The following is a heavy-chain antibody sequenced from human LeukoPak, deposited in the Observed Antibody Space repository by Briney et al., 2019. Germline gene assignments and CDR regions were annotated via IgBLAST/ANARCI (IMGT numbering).Heavy chain of an antibody. CDR3: ARDPGIAAAGTWSY. CDR2: IGAYNGNT. J-gene: IGHJ4*02. Sequence: ASVKVSCKASGYTFTSYSISWVRQAPGQGLEWMGWIGAYNGNTNYAQKLQGRVTMTTDTSTSTAYMELRSLRSDDTAVYYCARDPGIAAAGTWSYWGQGTLVTVSS. CDR1: GYTFTSYS. D-gene: IGHD6-13*01. V-gene: IGHV1-18*04.